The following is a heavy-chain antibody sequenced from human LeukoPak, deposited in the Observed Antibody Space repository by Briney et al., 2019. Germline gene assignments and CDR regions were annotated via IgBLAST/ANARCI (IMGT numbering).Heavy chain of an antibody. V-gene: IGHV3-7*01. Sequence: PGGSLRLSCAASGFTFSSYWMSWVRQAPGKGLGWVANIKQDGSEKYYVDSVKGRFTISRDNAKNSLYLQMNSLRAEDTAVYYCASESGWYYFDYWGQGTLVTVSS. J-gene: IGHJ4*02. CDR2: IKQDGSEK. CDR1: GFTFSSYW. CDR3: ASESGWYYFDY. D-gene: IGHD6-19*01.